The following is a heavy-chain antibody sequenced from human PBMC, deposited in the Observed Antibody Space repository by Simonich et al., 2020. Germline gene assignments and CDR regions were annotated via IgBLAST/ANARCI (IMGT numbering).Heavy chain of an antibody. J-gene: IGHJ6*03. CDR1: GYTFTGYY. V-gene: IGHV1-2*06. CDR3: ARGALTGDYYYMDV. D-gene: IGHD7-27*01. CDR2: INPNSGGT. Sequence: QVQLVQSGAEVKKPGASVKVSCKASGYTFTGYYRHWGRQAPGQGLEWMGRINPNSGGTNYEQKFQGRVTMTRDTSISTAYMELSRLRSDDTAVYYCARGALTGDYYYMDVWGKGTTVTVSS.